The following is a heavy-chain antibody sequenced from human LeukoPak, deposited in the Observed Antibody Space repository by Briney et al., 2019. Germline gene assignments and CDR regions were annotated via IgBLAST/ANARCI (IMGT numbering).Heavy chain of an antibody. CDR1: GFTFSSSN. Sequence: GGSLRLSCAASGFTFSSSNMNWVRQAPGKGLEWVSYITSSSSTIYYADSVKGRFTISRDNAKSSLYLQMDSLRAEDTAVYYCARDCSNGVCSTYQTFDIWGQGTVVTVSS. CDR2: ITSSSSTI. J-gene: IGHJ3*02. V-gene: IGHV3-48*04. D-gene: IGHD2-8*01. CDR3: ARDCSNGVCSTYQTFDI.